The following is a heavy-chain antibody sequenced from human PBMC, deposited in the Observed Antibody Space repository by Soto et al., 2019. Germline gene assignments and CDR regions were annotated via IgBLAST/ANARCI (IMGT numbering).Heavy chain of an antibody. V-gene: IGHV4-30-4*01. Sequence: SETLSLTCTVSGGSVNNNDYYWSWIRQPPGKGLEWIGNMHYSGSTGYNPSLRSRVSMSVDTSKNHFSLKMNSVTAADTAVYYCARVWGRTFDYWGQGTLVTVSS. CDR3: ARVWGRTFDY. D-gene: IGHD7-27*01. CDR2: MHYSGST. J-gene: IGHJ4*02. CDR1: GGSVNNNDYY.